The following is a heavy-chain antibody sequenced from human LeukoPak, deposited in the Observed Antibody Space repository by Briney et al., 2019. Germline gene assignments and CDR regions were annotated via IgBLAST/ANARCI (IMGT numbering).Heavy chain of an antibody. CDR2: INEDGSEQ. V-gene: IGHV3-7*01. CDR1: GFTFSKTW. Sequence: GGSLRLSCAAAGFTFSKTWMSWVRQAPGKGLAWVASINEDGSEQRYADSVKGRVTISRDNAKNSLYLQMNSLTVDDTAMYYCARDDGRRATSTVVFGNWGQGTLVTVSS. D-gene: IGHD2-2*01. J-gene: IGHJ4*02. CDR3: ARDDGRRATSTVVFGN.